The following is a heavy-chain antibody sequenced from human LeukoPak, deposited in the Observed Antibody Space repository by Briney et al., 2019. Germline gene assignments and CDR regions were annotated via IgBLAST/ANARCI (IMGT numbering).Heavy chain of an antibody. J-gene: IGHJ3*01. V-gene: IGHV4-59*01. D-gene: IGHD3-10*01. CDR1: GGSISTYY. CDR3: VRAGGLPRDDAFDL. CDR2: IYYTGST. Sequence: SETLTLTCTVSGGSISTYYWTWIRQPPGKGLDRIGFIYYTGSTHYNPSLKSRVTISLDTSRNQFSLKLTSVTAADTAVYYCVRAGGLPRDDAFDLWGQGTLVTVSS.